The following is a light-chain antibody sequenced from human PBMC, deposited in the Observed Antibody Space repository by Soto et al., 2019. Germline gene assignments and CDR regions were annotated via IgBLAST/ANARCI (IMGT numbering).Light chain of an antibody. CDR1: SSNIGAGYD. Sequence: QAVVTQPPSVSGAPGQRVTISCTGSSSNIGAGYDVHWYQQLPGTAPKPLIFSNSDRPSGVPDRFSGSKSGTSASLAIAGLQAEDEADYYCQSYDRSLSAAVFGGGTKLNVL. J-gene: IGLJ2*01. CDR3: QSYDRSLSAAV. V-gene: IGLV1-40*01. CDR2: SNS.